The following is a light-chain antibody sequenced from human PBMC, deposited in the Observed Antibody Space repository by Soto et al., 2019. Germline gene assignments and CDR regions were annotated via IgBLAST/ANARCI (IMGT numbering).Light chain of an antibody. V-gene: IGKV1-5*01. Sequence: DIHMTQSPSALSASVGDRATITWRASQSISSWLAWYQQKPGKAPKLLIYDASTLQSGVPSRFSGSGSGTEFTLTISSLQPDDFATYYCQHYNSYSEAFGQGTKVDIK. CDR2: DAS. J-gene: IGKJ1*01. CDR1: QSISSW. CDR3: QHYNSYSEA.